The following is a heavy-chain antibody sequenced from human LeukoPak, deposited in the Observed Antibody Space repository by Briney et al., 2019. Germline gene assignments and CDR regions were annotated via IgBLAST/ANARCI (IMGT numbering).Heavy chain of an antibody. V-gene: IGHV4-34*01. CDR3: ARLSMTSQDS. CDR2: INDSGTT. CDR1: GGSFSGYY. Sequence: SETLSLTCAVYGGSFSGYYWNWIRQPPGKGLEWIGEINDSGTTNYNPSLKARVTISVDTSKNQFSLKLTSVTAADTAVYYGARLSMTSQDSWGQGTLVTVSS. D-gene: IGHD2/OR15-2a*01. J-gene: IGHJ4*02.